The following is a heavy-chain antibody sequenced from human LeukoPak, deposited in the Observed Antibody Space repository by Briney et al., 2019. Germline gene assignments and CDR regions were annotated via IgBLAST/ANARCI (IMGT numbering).Heavy chain of an antibody. CDR3: ARAYYYDSSGYPSGGY. Sequence: ASVKVSCKASGYTFTGYYMHWVRQAPGQGPEWMGWINPNSGGTNYAQKFQGRVTMTRDTSISTAYMELSRLRSDDTAVYYCARAYYYDSSGYPSGGYWGQGTLVTVSS. CDR1: GYTFTGYY. CDR2: INPNSGGT. D-gene: IGHD3-22*01. J-gene: IGHJ4*02. V-gene: IGHV1-2*02.